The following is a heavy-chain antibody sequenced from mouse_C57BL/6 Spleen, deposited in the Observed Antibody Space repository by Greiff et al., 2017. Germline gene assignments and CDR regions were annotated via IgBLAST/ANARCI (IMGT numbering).Heavy chain of an antibody. V-gene: IGHV1-54*01. Sequence: QVQLKQSGAELVRPGTSVKVSCKASGYAFTNYLIEWVKQRPGQGLEWIGVINPGSGGTNYNEKFKGKATLTADKSSSTAYMQLSSLTSDDSAVYFCARGRTTGRFAYWGQGTLVTVSA. D-gene: IGHD2-13*01. CDR1: GYAFTNYL. J-gene: IGHJ3*01. CDR3: ARGRTTGRFAY. CDR2: INPGSGGT.